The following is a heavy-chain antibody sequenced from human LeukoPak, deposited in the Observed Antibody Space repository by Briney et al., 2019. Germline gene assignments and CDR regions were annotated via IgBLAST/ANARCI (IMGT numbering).Heavy chain of an antibody. CDR3: ARDPTTVVTLPYYFDF. Sequence: PSETLSLTCAVYGGSFSGHHWNWIRQTAGKGLEWIGEVNHRGSTNYNPSLKSRVTISVDTSKNQFLLKLSSVTAADTGVYYCARDPTTVVTLPYYFDFWGHGTLVTVSS. V-gene: IGHV4-34*01. CDR1: GGSFSGHH. CDR2: VNHRGST. D-gene: IGHD4-23*01. J-gene: IGHJ4*01.